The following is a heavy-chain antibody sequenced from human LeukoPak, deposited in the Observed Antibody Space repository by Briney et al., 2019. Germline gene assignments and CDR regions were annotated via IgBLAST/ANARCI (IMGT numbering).Heavy chain of an antibody. CDR3: ARGATIFGVVGWEGMDV. J-gene: IGHJ6*02. D-gene: IGHD3-3*01. CDR2: ISAYNCNT. V-gene: IGHV1-18*01. CDR1: GYTFTSYG. Sequence: ASVKVSCKASGYTFTSYGISWVRQAPRQGLEWMGWISAYNCNTNYAQKLQGRVTMTTDTSTSTAYVELRSLRSDDTAVYYCARGATIFGVVGWEGMDVWGQGTTVTVSS.